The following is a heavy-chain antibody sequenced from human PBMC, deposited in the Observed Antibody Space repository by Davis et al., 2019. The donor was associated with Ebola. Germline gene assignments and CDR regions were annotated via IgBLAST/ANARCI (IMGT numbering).Heavy chain of an antibody. D-gene: IGHD4-23*01. CDR2: NIPIFGTA. CDR1: GYTFTGYY. Sequence: SVKVSCKASGYTFTGYYMHWVRQAPGQGLEWMGGNIPIFGTANYAQKFQGRVTITADESTSTAYMELSSLRSEDTAVYYCARGGTTVVTHYYYGMDVWGQGTTVTVSS. J-gene: IGHJ6*02. V-gene: IGHV1-69*13. CDR3: ARGGTTVVTHYYYGMDV.